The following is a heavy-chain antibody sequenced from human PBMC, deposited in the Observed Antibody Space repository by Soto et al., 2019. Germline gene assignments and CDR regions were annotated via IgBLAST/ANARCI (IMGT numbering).Heavy chain of an antibody. V-gene: IGHV1-69*13. CDR2: IIPIFGTA. CDR3: VRDHYYDSSGYYPTYFDY. Sequence: SVKVSCKASGGTFSSYAISWVRQAPGQGLEWMGGIIPIFGTANYAQKFQGRVTITADESTSTAYMELSSLRSEDTAVYYCVRDHYYDSSGYYPTYFDYWGQGTLVTVSS. CDR1: GGTFSSYA. J-gene: IGHJ4*02. D-gene: IGHD3-22*01.